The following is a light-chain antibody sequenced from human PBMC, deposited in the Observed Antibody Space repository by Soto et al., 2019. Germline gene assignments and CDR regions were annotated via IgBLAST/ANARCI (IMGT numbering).Light chain of an antibody. CDR1: SGNVASNF. Sequence: NFMLTQPRSVSESPGKTVTISCTGSSGNVASNFVQWYQQRPGSAPTTVIFENNQRPSAVPDRFSGSIDSSSNSASLTISGLKTEDEADYYCQSYDNNNHVIFGGGTKLTVL. V-gene: IGLV6-57*02. CDR3: QSYDNNNHVI. J-gene: IGLJ2*01. CDR2: ENN.